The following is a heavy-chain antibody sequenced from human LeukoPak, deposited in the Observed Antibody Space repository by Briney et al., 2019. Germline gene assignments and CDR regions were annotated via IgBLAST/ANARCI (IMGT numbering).Heavy chain of an antibody. D-gene: IGHD3-16*01. CDR3: AKSYASGNAFFDY. CDR2: ISGDGVHT. V-gene: IGHV3-23*01. CDR1: GFTFTDYA. Sequence: GGSLRLSCAASGFTFTDYAMTWVRQAPGKGPEWVSAISGDGVHTFYTDSVKGRFTISRDNARSTLYLQMSSLRAEDTAMYYCAKSYASGNAFFDYWGQGALVTVSS. J-gene: IGHJ4*02.